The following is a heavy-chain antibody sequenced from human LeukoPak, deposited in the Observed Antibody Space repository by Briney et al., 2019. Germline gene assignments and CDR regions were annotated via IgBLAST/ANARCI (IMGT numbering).Heavy chain of an antibody. D-gene: IGHD2-15*01. CDR1: GFTFSSYA. V-gene: IGHV3-23*01. Sequence: GGSLRLSCAASGFTFSSYAMSWVRQAPGKGLEWVSSISGSGNRSYYADSVKGRFTISRDNSKNTLFLQMNSLRAEDTAVYYCAKNLYCGGGSCYPSALGMDVWGQGTTVTVSS. CDR2: ISGSGNRS. CDR3: AKNLYCGGGSCYPSALGMDV. J-gene: IGHJ6*02.